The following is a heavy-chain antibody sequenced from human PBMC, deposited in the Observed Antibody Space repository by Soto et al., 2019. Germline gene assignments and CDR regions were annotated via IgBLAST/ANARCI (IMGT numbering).Heavy chain of an antibody. CDR1: GFIFSEST. D-gene: IGHD2-15*01. CDR3: VKQAHGLDGVAFDY. V-gene: IGHV3-64D*06. CDR2: VSTSGRST. J-gene: IGHJ4*02. Sequence: GGSLRLSCSASGFIFSESTIYWVRQVPGKGLEAISAVSTSGRSTYYADSVKDRFTISRDNSKNTLFLQMGSLGPEDTTIYYCVKQAHGLDGVAFDYWGQGTQVTVSS.